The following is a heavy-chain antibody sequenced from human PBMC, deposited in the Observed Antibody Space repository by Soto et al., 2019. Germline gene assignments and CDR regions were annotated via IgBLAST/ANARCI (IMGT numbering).Heavy chain of an antibody. CDR1: GFTFSSYA. Sequence: GGSLSLSCAASGFTFSSYAMSWVRQAPGKGLEWVSSISGSGGGTYYADSVKGRFTFSRDNSKNTLYLQMNSLRAEDTAVYYCAKFGMATTKRSPPYYIDYWGQGALVTVSS. V-gene: IGHV3-23*01. CDR2: ISGSGGGT. D-gene: IGHD1-1*01. CDR3: AKFGMATTKRSPPYYIDY. J-gene: IGHJ4*02.